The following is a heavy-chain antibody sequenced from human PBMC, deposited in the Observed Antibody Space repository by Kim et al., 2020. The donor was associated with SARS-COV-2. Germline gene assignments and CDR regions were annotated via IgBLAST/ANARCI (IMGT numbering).Heavy chain of an antibody. V-gene: IGHV4-31*03. CDR1: DGSINRDDDY. D-gene: IGHD3-3*01. CDR2: IYYSGRN. Sequence: SETLSLTCTVSDGSINRDDDYWSWIRQHPGKGLEWIGYIYYSGRNKYKSSLKSRVTMSVDTSKNQFSLKLSSVTAAYTAVYYCARGREKHFDFWSGDYNFYAMDVWGQGTTVTVSS. CDR3: ARGREKHFDFWSGDYNFYAMDV. J-gene: IGHJ6*02.